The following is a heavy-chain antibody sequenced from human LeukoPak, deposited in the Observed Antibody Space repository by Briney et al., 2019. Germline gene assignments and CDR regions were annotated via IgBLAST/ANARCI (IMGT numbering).Heavy chain of an antibody. CDR2: IKQDGSEK. CDR1: GFTVRSNY. V-gene: IGHV3-7*01. Sequence: GGSLRLSCAASGFTVRSNYMSWVRQAPGKGLEWVANIKQDGSEKYYVDSVKGRFTISRDNAKNSLYLQMNSLRAEDTAVYYCARDKIVGATYFDYWGQGTLVTVSS. CDR3: ARDKIVGATYFDY. D-gene: IGHD1-26*01. J-gene: IGHJ4*02.